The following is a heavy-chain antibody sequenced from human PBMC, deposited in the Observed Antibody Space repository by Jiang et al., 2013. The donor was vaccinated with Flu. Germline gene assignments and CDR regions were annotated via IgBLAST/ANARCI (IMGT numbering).Heavy chain of an antibody. D-gene: IGHD6-13*01. CDR1: GYTLTELS. V-gene: IGHV1-24*01. CDR2: FDPEDGET. J-gene: IGHJ5*02. Sequence: SGAEVKKPGASVKVSCKVSGYTLTELSMHWVRQAPGKGLEWMGGFDPEDGETIYAQKFQGRVTMTEDTSTDTAYMELSSLRSEDTAVYYCATDRSGYSSSWYHKSPIYNWFDPWGQGTLVTVSS. CDR3: ATDRSGYSSSWYHKSPIYNWFDP.